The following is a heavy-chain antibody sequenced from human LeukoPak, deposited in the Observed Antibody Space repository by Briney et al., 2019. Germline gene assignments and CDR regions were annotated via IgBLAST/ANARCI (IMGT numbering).Heavy chain of an antibody. CDR3: ARDRSGSDPGDY. Sequence: WASVKVSCKASGGTFSSHTINWVRQAPGQGLEWMGGIIPIFGTANYAQKFQGRVMITADESTSTAYMELSSLRSEDTAVYYCARDRSGSDPGDYWGQGTLVTVSS. D-gene: IGHD3-10*01. CDR1: GGTFSSHT. J-gene: IGHJ4*02. CDR2: IIPIFGTA. V-gene: IGHV1-69*13.